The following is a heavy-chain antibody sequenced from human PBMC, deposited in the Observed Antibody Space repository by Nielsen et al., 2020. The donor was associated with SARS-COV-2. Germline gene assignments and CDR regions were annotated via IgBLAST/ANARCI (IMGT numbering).Heavy chain of an antibody. CDR3: ARSGGYDFWSMYYYYGMDV. CDR2: IISIFGTA. CDR1: GGTFSSYA. J-gene: IGHJ6*02. Sequence: SVKVSCKASGGTFSSYAISWVRQAPGQGLEWMGGIISIFGTANYAQKFQGRVTITADESTSTAYMELSSLRSEDTAVYYCARSGGYDFWSMYYYYGMDVWGQGTTVTVSS. V-gene: IGHV1-69*13. D-gene: IGHD3-3*01.